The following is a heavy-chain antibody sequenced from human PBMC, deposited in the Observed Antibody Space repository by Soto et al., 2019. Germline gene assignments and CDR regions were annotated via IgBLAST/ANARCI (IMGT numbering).Heavy chain of an antibody. CDR1: GGSIISYY. Sequence: SETLSLTCTVSGGSIISYYWSWIRQPPGKGLEWIGYIYYSGITNYNPSLKSRVTISVDTSKNQFSPKLSSVTAADTAVYYCARELTRGYRYGGLGYWGQGTLVTVS. D-gene: IGHD5-18*01. CDR3: ARELTRGYRYGGLGY. J-gene: IGHJ4*02. CDR2: IYYSGIT. V-gene: IGHV4-59*01.